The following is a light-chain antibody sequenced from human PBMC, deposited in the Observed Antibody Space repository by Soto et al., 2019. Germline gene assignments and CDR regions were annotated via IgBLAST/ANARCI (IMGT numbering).Light chain of an antibody. Sequence: QSVLTQPPSVSGAPGQRVTISCTGRSSNIGAGYDVHGYQQLPGTAPKLLIYGNSNRPSGVPDRFSGSKSGTSASLAITGLQAEDEADYYCQSYDSSLSGHVVFGGGTKLTVL. CDR3: QSYDSSLSGHVV. J-gene: IGLJ2*01. CDR2: GNS. V-gene: IGLV1-40*01. CDR1: SSNIGAGYD.